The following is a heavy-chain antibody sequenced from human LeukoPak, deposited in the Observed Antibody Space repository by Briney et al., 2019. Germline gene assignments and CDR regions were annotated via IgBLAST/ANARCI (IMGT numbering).Heavy chain of an antibody. V-gene: IGHV1-18*01. Sequence: GASVKVSCKASGYTFTSYGISWVRQAPGQGLEWMGWISAYNGNTNYAQKLQGRVTMTTDTSTSTAYMELRSLRSDDTAVYYCARLSDVVVVAATPAFDYWGQGTLVTVSS. CDR3: ARLSDVVVVAATPAFDY. CDR2: ISAYNGNT. D-gene: IGHD2-15*01. CDR1: GYTFTSYG. J-gene: IGHJ4*02.